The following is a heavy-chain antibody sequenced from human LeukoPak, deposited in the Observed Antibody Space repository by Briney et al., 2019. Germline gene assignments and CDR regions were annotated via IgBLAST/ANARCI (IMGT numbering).Heavy chain of an antibody. CDR1: GGSISSSSYF. V-gene: IGHV4-39*07. CDR3: ARGRSIAAAGDNWFDP. CDR2: INHSGST. Sequence: SETLSLTCTVSGGSISSSSYFWAWIRQPPGKGLEWIGEINHSGSTNYNPSLKSRVTISVDTSKNQFSLKLSSVTAADTAVYYCARGRSIAAAGDNWFDPWGQGTLVTVSS. D-gene: IGHD6-13*01. J-gene: IGHJ5*02.